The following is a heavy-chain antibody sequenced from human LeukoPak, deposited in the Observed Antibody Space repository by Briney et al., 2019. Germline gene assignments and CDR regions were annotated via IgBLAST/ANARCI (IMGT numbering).Heavy chain of an antibody. Sequence: SETLSLTCAVYGGSFSGYYWSWIRQPPGKGLEWIGEINHSGSTNYNPPLKSRVTISVDTSKNQFSLKLSSVTAADTAVYYCARGRYCSSTSCYAKRENNWFDPWGQGTLVTVSS. CDR3: ARGRYCSSTSCYAKRENNWFDP. D-gene: IGHD2-2*01. CDR2: INHSGST. CDR1: GGSFSGYY. V-gene: IGHV4-34*01. J-gene: IGHJ5*01.